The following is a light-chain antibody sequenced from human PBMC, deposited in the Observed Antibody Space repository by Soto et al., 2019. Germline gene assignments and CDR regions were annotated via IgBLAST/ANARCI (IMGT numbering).Light chain of an antibody. J-gene: IGKJ2*01. CDR1: QTVSSW. V-gene: IGKV1-5*03. CDR2: KAS. CDR3: QQYNRYSSYT. Sequence: DIQMTQFPSTLSASIGDRVTITCRASQTVSSWLAWYQQKPGKAPKLLIYKASTLETGVPSRFSGSGSGTDFTLTISSLQPDDFATYYCQQYNRYSSYTFGQGTRLEIK.